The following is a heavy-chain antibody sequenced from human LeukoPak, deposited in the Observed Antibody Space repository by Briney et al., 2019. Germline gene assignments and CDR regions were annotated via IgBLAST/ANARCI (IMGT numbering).Heavy chain of an antibody. J-gene: IGHJ6*02. CDR2: IKQDGSEK. Sequence: GGSLRLSCAASGFTFSSYWMSWVRQAPGKGLEWVANIKQDGSEKYYVDSVKGRFTISRDNAKNSLYLQMNSLRAEDTAVYYCARGCFDWSPGDYGMDVWGQGTTVTVSS. CDR3: ARGCFDWSPGDYGMDV. D-gene: IGHD3-9*01. CDR1: GFTFSSYW. V-gene: IGHV3-7*01.